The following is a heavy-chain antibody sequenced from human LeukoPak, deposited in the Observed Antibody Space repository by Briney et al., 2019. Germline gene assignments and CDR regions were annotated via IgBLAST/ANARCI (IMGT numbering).Heavy chain of an antibody. D-gene: IGHD3-22*01. CDR3: ALRWSDYYDSSGYFDY. J-gene: IGHJ4*02. CDR2: FDPEDGET. CDR1: GYTLTELS. V-gene: IGHV1-24*01. Sequence: ASVRVSCKVSGYTLTELSMHWVRQAPGRWLEWMGGFDPEDGETIYAQKFQGRVTMTEDTSTDTAYMELSSLRSEDTAVYYCALRWSDYYDSSGYFDYWGQGTLVTVSS.